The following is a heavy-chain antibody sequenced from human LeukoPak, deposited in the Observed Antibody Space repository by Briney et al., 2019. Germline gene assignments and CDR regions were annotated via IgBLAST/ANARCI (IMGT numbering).Heavy chain of an antibody. Sequence: GGSLRLSCAASEFTFSSYAMSWVRQAPGKGLEWVSAISGSGGSTYYADSVKGRFTISRDNSKNTLYLQMNSLRAEDTAIYYCARGAGSSPFDYWGQGTLVTVSS. J-gene: IGHJ4*02. CDR2: ISGSGGST. CDR3: ARGAGSSPFDY. D-gene: IGHD3-10*01. V-gene: IGHV3-23*01. CDR1: EFTFSSYA.